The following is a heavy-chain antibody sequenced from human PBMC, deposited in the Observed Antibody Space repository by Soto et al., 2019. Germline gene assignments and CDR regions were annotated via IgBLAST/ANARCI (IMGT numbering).Heavy chain of an antibody. CDR1: GFTFSSYA. Sequence: EVQLLESGGGLVQPGGSLRLSCAASGFTFSSYAMSWVRQAPGKGLEWVSTISGSGDSTYYADSVKGRFTISRDNSKNTLYLQMNSLRDEDTAVYYCAEDIATYDTSGYYWGQGTLVTVSS. V-gene: IGHV3-23*01. CDR2: ISGSGDST. J-gene: IGHJ4*02. CDR3: AEDIATYDTSGYY. D-gene: IGHD3-22*01.